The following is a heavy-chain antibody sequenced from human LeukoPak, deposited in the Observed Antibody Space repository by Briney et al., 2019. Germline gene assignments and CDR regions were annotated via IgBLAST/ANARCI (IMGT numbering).Heavy chain of an antibody. CDR1: GYTFTGYY. V-gene: IGHV1-18*04. CDR2: ISAYNGNT. D-gene: IGHD2-8*01. Sequence: GASVKVSCKASGYTFTGYYMHWVRQAPGQGLEWMGWISAYNGNTNYAQKLQGRVTMTTDTSTSTAYMELSSLRSEDTAVYYCARCGVLGDFDYWGQGTLVTVSS. J-gene: IGHJ4*02. CDR3: ARCGVLGDFDY.